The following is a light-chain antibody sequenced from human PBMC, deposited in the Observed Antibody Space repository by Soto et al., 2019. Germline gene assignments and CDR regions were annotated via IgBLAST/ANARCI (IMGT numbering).Light chain of an antibody. CDR1: QSVSSN. J-gene: IGKJ1*01. CDR2: GAS. V-gene: IGKV3D-15*01. Sequence: EIVMTQSPATLSVSPGERATLSCRASQSVSSNLAWYLQKPGQAPRLLIHGASTRATDIPDRFSGSGSGTDFTLTINRLEPEDFAVYYCQQYDSSPRTFGQGTKVDIK. CDR3: QQYDSSPRT.